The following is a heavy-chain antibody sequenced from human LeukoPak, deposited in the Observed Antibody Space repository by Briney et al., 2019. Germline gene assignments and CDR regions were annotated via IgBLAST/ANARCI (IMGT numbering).Heavy chain of an antibody. CDR3: AREVGELGHYYYYRDV. Sequence: AGSLRLSCAVSGFTFSSYWMHWIRQAPGKGLVWVSRINSDGSSTSYADSVKGRFTISRDNAKNTLYLQMNSLRAEDTAVYYCAREVGELGHYYYYRDVGGKGTTVTVPS. CDR2: INSDGSST. V-gene: IGHV3-74*01. J-gene: IGHJ6*03. CDR1: GFTFSSYW. D-gene: IGHD1-26*01.